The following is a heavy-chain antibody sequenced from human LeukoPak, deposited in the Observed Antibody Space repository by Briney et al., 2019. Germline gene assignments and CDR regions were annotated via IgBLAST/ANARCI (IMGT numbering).Heavy chain of an antibody. V-gene: IGHV3-48*01. Sequence: AGGSLRLSCAASGFTFSSYSMNWVRQAPGKGLEWVSYISSSSTIYYADSVKGRFTISRDNAKNSLYLQMNSLRAEDTAVYYCARVPGRVVDYCYYYMDVWGKGTTVTVSS. CDR1: GFTFSSYS. D-gene: IGHD5/OR15-5a*01. CDR3: ARVPGRVVDYCYYYMDV. J-gene: IGHJ6*03. CDR2: ISSSSTI.